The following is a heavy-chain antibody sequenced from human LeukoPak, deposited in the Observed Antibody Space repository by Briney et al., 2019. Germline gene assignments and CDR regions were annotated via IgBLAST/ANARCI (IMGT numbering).Heavy chain of an antibody. V-gene: IGHV1-69*04. CDR2: IIPILGIA. Sequence: SVKVSCKASGYTFTSYGIRWVRQAPGQGLEWMGRIIPILGIANYAQKFQGRVTITADKSTSTAYMELSSLRSEDTAVYYCARDPSGYDRSDYWGQGTLVTVSS. D-gene: IGHD5-12*01. CDR1: GYTFTSYG. CDR3: ARDPSGYDRSDY. J-gene: IGHJ4*02.